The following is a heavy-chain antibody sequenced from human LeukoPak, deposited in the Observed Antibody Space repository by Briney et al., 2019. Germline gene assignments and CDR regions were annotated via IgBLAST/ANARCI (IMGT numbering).Heavy chain of an antibody. J-gene: IGHJ4*02. CDR2: IKSKTEAGTT. Sequence: PGGSLRLSCVASGFIFRNYWISWVRQAPGKGLEWVGRIKSKTEAGTTDYAAPVKVRFTILRDDSKNTLYLQMNSLKTEDTAVYYCTTSGPHISGWWGYFDNWGQGTLSPSPQ. D-gene: IGHD6-19*01. CDR1: GFIFRNYW. CDR3: TTSGPHISGWWGYFDN. V-gene: IGHV3-15*01.